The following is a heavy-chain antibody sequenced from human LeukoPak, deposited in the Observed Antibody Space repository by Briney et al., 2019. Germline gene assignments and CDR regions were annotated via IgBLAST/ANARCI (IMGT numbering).Heavy chain of an antibody. V-gene: IGHV4-34*01. J-gene: IGHJ3*01. D-gene: IGHD6-19*01. Sequence: SETLSLTCVVYAGSFSNYYWSWIRQIQGKGLEWIGEVYHSGSTDYNPSLKSRITISIDTSKSHFSLKLSSVTVADTAVYYCARGGAVNGFDVWGQGTRVTVSS. CDR3: ARGGAVNGFDV. CDR2: VYHSGST. CDR1: AGSFSNYY.